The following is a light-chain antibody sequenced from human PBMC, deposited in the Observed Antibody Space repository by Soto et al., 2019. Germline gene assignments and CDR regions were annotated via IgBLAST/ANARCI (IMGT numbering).Light chain of an antibody. CDR1: QSVSSSY. CDR3: QQYGDWPPA. J-gene: IGKJ4*01. Sequence: EIVLTQSPGTLSLSPGERATLSCRASQSVSSSYLAWYQQKPGQAPRLLMYGASSRATGIPDRFSGGGSATDFTLTISRLEPEDFAVYYCQQYGDWPPAFGGGTKVEVK. V-gene: IGKV3-20*01. CDR2: GAS.